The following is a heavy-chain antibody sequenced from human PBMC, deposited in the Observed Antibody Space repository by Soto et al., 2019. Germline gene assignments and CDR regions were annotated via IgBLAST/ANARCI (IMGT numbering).Heavy chain of an antibody. J-gene: IGHJ6*02. CDR3: ARGHFTMVRGVIMGDYYYYGMDV. Sequence: SETLSLTCAVYGGSFSGYYWSWIRQPPGKGLEWIGEINHSGSTNYNPSLKSRVTIAVDTSKNQFSLKLGSVTAADTAVYYCARGHFTMVRGVIMGDYYYYGMDVWGQGTTVTVSS. V-gene: IGHV4-34*01. CDR1: GGSFSGYY. D-gene: IGHD3-10*01. CDR2: INHSGST.